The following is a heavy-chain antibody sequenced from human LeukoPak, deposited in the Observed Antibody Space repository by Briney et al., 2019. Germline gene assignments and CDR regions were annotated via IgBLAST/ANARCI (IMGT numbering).Heavy chain of an antibody. D-gene: IGHD2-2*01. Sequence: SETLSLTCAVSGGSISSSSYYWGWIRQPPGKGLEWIGRIYYSGSTYYNPSLKSRVTISVDTSKNQFSLKLSSVTAADTAVYYCARGDSVVVSAATFDPWGQGTLVTVSS. CDR1: GGSISSSSYY. CDR2: IYYSGST. V-gene: IGHV4-39*01. CDR3: ARGDSVVVSAATFDP. J-gene: IGHJ5*02.